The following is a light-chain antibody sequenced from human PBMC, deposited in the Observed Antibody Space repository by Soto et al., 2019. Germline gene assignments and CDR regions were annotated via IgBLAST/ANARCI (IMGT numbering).Light chain of an antibody. CDR1: NVGSKN. Sequence: SYELTQPLSVSVALGQTARITCGGNNVGSKNVHWYQQKPGQAPVVVIFRDNNRPSGIPERFSGSNSGNTATLTITGLQAEDEGDYYCQSYDSTLDARYVFGTGTKLTVL. CDR3: QSYDSTLDARYV. J-gene: IGLJ1*01. CDR2: RDN. V-gene: IGLV3-9*01.